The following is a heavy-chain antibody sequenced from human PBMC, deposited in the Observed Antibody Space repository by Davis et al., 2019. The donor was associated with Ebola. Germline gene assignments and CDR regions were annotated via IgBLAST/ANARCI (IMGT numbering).Heavy chain of an antibody. CDR2: INHSATT. D-gene: IGHD3-10*01. V-gene: IGHV4-34*01. Sequence: SETLSLTCAVYAGSFSDYYWNCXXHPPCSFLFFLREINHSATTNYNPSLKSRVTISVDTSKNQFSLKLSPVTAADTAVYYCARGGRFYYYGSGSYGGNWFDPWGQGTLVTVSS. J-gene: IGHJ5*02. CDR3: ARGGRFYYYGSGSYGGNWFDP. CDR1: AGSFSDYY.